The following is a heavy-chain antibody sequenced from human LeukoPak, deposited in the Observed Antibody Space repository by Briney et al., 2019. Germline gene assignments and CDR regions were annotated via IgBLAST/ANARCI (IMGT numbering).Heavy chain of an antibody. J-gene: IGHJ5*02. CDR2: IDSDGGRI. D-gene: IGHD1-26*01. CDR3: VADSGNRSEGDL. V-gene: IGHV3-74*03. CDR1: GLGLSGYW. Sequence: PGGSLRLSCIGSGLGLSGYWMHWVRQVPGKGLAWLSRIDSDGGRIQYADSVKGRFTISRDNAKNTVYLQMNSLRPEDTALYYCVADSGNRSEGDLWGQGTLVTVSS.